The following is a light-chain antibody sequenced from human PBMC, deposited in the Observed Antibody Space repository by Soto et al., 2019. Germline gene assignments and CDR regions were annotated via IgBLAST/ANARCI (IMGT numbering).Light chain of an antibody. CDR3: AAWDDSLSGGV. Sequence: QSVLTQPPSASGTPGQTVTISCSGSSFNIGFNYVYWYQQLPGMAPKLLIHSNDERPSGVPDRFSGSKSGTSASLAISGLRSEDEAEYYCAAWDDSLSGGVLGTGTKLTVL. V-gene: IGLV1-47*02. CDR2: SND. J-gene: IGLJ1*01. CDR1: SFNIGFNY.